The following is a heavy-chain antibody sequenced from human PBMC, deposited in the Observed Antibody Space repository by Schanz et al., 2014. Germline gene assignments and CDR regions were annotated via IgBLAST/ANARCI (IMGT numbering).Heavy chain of an antibody. V-gene: IGHV1-2*06. CDR3: ARDYYDILTGYPYDTFDI. CDR2: INPISGGT. J-gene: IGHJ3*02. D-gene: IGHD3-9*01. CDR1: GYTFTDYY. Sequence: QVQLVQSGAEVKKPGASVKISCKASGYTFTDYYMYWVRQAPGQGLEWMGRINPISGGTNYAQKFQGRVTMTRDTSISTAYMELRRLRSDDTAVYYCARDYYDILTGYPYDTFDIWGQGTMVTVS.